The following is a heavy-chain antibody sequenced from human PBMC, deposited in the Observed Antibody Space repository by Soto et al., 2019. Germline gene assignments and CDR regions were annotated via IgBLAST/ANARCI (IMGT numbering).Heavy chain of an antibody. CDR3: ARVYCSGGSCYPGAFDI. J-gene: IGHJ3*02. V-gene: IGHV1-8*01. CDR2: MNPNSGNT. CDR1: GYTFTSYD. Sequence: ASVKVSCKASGYTFTSYDINWVRQATGQGLEWMGWMNPNSGNTGYAQKFQGRVTMTRNTSISTAYMELSSLRSEDTAVYYRARVYCSGGSCYPGAFDIWGQGTMVTVSS. D-gene: IGHD2-15*01.